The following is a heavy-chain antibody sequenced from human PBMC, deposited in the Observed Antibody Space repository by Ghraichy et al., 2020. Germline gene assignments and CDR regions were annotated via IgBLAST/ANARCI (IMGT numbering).Heavy chain of an antibody. CDR3: ARLAVILEWLFTYYFDY. J-gene: IGHJ4*02. Sequence: SETLSLTCTVSGGYISSSSYYWGWIRQPPGKGLEWIGSIYYSGSTYYNPSLKSRVTISVDTSKNQFSLKLSSVTAADTAVYYCARLAVILEWLFTYYFDYWGQGTLVTVSS. D-gene: IGHD3-3*01. CDR1: GGYISSSSYY. V-gene: IGHV4-39*01. CDR2: IYYSGST.